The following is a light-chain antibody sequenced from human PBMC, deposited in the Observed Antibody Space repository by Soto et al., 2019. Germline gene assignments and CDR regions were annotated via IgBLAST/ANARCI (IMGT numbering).Light chain of an antibody. Sequence: AIQLTQSPSSLSASVGDRVRIFCRASQGVSSALAWYQQKPGKAPDLLIYGVSSLESGVPSRISGTGSGTDFTLTISSLQPEDFATYYCQQFNNFPLTFGGGTKVEIK. V-gene: IGKV1D-13*01. CDR3: QQFNNFPLT. CDR2: GVS. J-gene: IGKJ4*01. CDR1: QGVSSA.